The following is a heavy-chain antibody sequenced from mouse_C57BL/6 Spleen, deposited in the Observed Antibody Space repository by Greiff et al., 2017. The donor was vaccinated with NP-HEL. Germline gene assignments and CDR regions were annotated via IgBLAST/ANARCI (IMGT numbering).Heavy chain of an antibody. V-gene: IGHV1-74*01. CDR3: AIEVYYYGSSSGFEY. J-gene: IGHJ2*01. D-gene: IGHD1-1*01. CDR1: GYTFTSYW. Sequence: QVQLQQPGAELVKPGASVKVSCKASGYTFTSYWMHWVKQRPGQGLEWIGRIHPSDSDTNYNQPFTAKATLTVDKSSSTAYMQLSSRTSEDCAVYYCAIEVYYYGSSSGFEYWGRGTTLTVSS. CDR2: IHPSDSDT.